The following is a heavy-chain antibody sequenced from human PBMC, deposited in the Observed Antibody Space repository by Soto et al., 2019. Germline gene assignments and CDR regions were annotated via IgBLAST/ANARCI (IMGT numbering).Heavy chain of an antibody. Sequence: GGSLRLSCTASGFTFSSHWMSWVRQAPGKGLEWVANINQDGSEKYYVDSVKGRFTISRDNAKNSLFLQMNSLRAEDTAVYFCARGVMITFGGIIVRSAFDIWGQGTMVTVSS. D-gene: IGHD3-16*02. V-gene: IGHV3-7*01. CDR2: INQDGSEK. CDR3: ARGVMITFGGIIVRSAFDI. J-gene: IGHJ3*02. CDR1: GFTFSSHW.